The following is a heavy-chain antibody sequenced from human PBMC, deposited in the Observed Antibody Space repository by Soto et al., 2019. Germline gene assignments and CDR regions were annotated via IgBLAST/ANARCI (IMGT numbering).Heavy chain of an antibody. J-gene: IGHJ4*02. CDR1: GFTFRNYG. V-gene: IGHV3-30*18. CDR2: ISSDASNE. CDR3: AKDIMMIVAHSYFDY. D-gene: IGHD3-22*01. Sequence: QVHLVESGGGVVQPGRSLRLSCAAAGFTFRNYGIHWVRRAPAKGLEWVALISSDASNEYYGDSVKGRFTISRVYSKNKVSLQMKSLSPEDPAVYFCAKDIMMIVAHSYFDYWGQGTLVTVSS.